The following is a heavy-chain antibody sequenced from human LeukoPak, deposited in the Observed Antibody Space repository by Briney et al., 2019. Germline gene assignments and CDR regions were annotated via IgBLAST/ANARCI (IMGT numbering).Heavy chain of an antibody. CDR1: GGSFSGYY. Sequence: SETLSLTCAVYGGSFSGYYWSWIRQPPGKGLEWIGEINHSGSTNYNPSLKSRVTISVDTSKNQFSLKLSSVTAADTAVYYCARGRGRWTRLAEYLQHWGQGTLVTVSS. V-gene: IGHV4-34*01. D-gene: IGHD1-1*01. CDR2: INHSGST. CDR3: ARGRGRWTRLAEYLQH. J-gene: IGHJ1*01.